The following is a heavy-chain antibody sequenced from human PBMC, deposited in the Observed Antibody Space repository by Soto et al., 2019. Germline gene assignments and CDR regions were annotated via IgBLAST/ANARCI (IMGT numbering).Heavy chain of an antibody. J-gene: IGHJ4*02. D-gene: IGHD4-4*01. V-gene: IGHV4-59*08. CDR1: GGSINSYC. CDR2: IFDSGNA. CDR3: ARHRRTTVAKFYFDN. Sequence: QVQLQESGPGLVKPSETLSLTCTVSGGSINSYCWSWIRQPPGKGLEWIAYIFDSGNANYNPSLKSRVTISVDTSKNQFSLKLTSVTAADTAVYYCARHRRTTVAKFYFDNWGQGARVTVSS.